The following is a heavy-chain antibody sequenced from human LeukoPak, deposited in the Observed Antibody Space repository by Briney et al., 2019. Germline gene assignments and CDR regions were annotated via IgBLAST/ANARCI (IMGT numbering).Heavy chain of an antibody. CDR3: ARNDSRAYDY. CDR2: ISAYNGYA. CDR1: GYTFTSYG. Sequence: ASVKVSCKAPGYTFTSYGISWVRQAPGQGLEWMGWISAYNGYAKYAQNVQGRVTMTTDTSTSTAYMDLRSLRSDDTAVYYCARNDSRAYDYWGQGTLVTVSS. V-gene: IGHV1-18*01. J-gene: IGHJ4*02. D-gene: IGHD3-3*01.